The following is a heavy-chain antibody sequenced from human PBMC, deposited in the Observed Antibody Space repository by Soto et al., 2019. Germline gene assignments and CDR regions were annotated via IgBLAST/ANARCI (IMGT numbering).Heavy chain of an antibody. J-gene: IGHJ4*02. V-gene: IGHV1-69*13. CDR3: ARDATGIAARPVGFDC. CDR2: IIPIFGTA. D-gene: IGHD6-6*01. Sequence: VASVKVSCKASGGTFSSYAISWVRQAPGQGLEWMGGIIPIFGTANYAQKFQGRVTITADESTSTAYMELSSLRSEDTAVYYCARDATGIAARPVGFDCWGQGTLVTVSS. CDR1: GGTFSSYA.